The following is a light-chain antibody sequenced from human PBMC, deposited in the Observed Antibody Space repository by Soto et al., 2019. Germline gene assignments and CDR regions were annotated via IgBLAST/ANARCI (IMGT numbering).Light chain of an antibody. J-gene: IGLJ2*01. Sequence: QPVLTQSPSASASLGASVKLTCTRSSGHSSYAIAWHQQQPEKGPRYLMKLNSDGSHSKGDGIPDRFSGSSSGAERYLTISSLQSEDEADYYCQTWGTGILVVFGGGTKLTVL. CDR2: LNSDGSH. CDR3: QTWGTGILVV. CDR1: SGHSSYA. V-gene: IGLV4-69*01.